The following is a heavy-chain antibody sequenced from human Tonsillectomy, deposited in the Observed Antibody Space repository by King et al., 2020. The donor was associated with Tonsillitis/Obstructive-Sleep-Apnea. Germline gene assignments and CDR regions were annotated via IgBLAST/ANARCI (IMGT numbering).Heavy chain of an antibody. CDR1: GFSLSNARMG. Sequence: TLQESGPVLVKPTETLTLTCTVSGFSLSNARMGVSWIRQPPGQALEWLAHIFSNDEKSYSTSLKSRLTISKDTSKSQVVLTMTNMDPVDTATYYCARMGERFLEWFPDYWGQGTLVTVSS. CDR2: IFSNDEK. CDR3: ARMGERFLEWFPDY. J-gene: IGHJ4*02. V-gene: IGHV2-26*01. D-gene: IGHD3-3*01.